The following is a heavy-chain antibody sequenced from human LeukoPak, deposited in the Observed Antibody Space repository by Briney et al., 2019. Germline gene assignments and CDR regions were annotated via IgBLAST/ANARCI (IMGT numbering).Heavy chain of an antibody. V-gene: IGHV1-2*02. J-gene: IGHJ4*02. D-gene: IGHD3-10*01. CDR3: ARALWGPYGSEDY. CDR1: GYTFTGYY. CDR2: INPNSGGT. Sequence: GASVKVSCNASGYTFTGYYMHWVRQAPGQGLEWMGWINPNSGGTNYAQKFQGRVTMTRDTSISTAYMELSRLRSDDTAVYYCARALWGPYGSEDYWGQGTLVTVSS.